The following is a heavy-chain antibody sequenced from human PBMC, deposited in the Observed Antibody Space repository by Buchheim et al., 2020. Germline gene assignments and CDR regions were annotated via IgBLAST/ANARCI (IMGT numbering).Heavy chain of an antibody. J-gene: IGHJ4*02. CDR3: ARMYYYGSGSYSV. V-gene: IGHV4-61*02. D-gene: IGHD3-10*01. Sequence: QVQLQESGPGLVKPSQTLSLTCTVSGGSISSGSYYWSWIRQPAGKGLEWIGRIYTSGSTNYNPSLKSRVTISVDTSKNHFSLKLSSVTAADTAVYYCARMYYYGSGSYSVWGQGTL. CDR1: GGSISSGSYY. CDR2: IYTSGST.